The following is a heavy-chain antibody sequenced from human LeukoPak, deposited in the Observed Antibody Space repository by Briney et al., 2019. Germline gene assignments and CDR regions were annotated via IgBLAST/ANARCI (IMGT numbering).Heavy chain of an antibody. J-gene: IGHJ6*03. CDR3: ARASASYYDILTGYYRYYYMDV. CDR1: GFTVSSNY. CDR2: IYSGGST. D-gene: IGHD3-9*01. V-gene: IGHV3-53*01. Sequence: GGSLRLSCAASGFTVSSNYMSWVRQAPGKGLEWVSVIYSGGSTYYADSVKGRFTISRDNSKNTLYLQMNSLRAEDTAVYYCARASASYYDILTGYYRYYYMDVWGKGTTVTIS.